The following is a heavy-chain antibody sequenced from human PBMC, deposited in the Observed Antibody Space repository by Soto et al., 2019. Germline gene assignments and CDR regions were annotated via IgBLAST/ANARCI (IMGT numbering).Heavy chain of an antibody. D-gene: IGHD3-22*01. V-gene: IGHV4-30-2*01. Sequence: SETLSLTCAVSGGSISSGGYSWSWIRQPPGKGLEWIGYIYHSGSTYYNPSLKSRVTISVDRSKNQFSLKLSSVTAADTAVYYCARGEDSSGYYSWFDPWGQGTLVTVSS. CDR3: ARGEDSSGYYSWFDP. CDR2: IYHSGST. J-gene: IGHJ5*02. CDR1: GGSISSGGYS.